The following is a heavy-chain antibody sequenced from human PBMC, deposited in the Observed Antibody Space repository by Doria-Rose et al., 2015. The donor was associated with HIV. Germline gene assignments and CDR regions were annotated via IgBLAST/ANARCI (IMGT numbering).Heavy chain of an antibody. D-gene: IGHD3-3*01. CDR2: IHYSGTT. CDR3: ARDRVTIFGVGDAFDI. J-gene: IGHJ3*02. Sequence: GKGLEWIGNIHYSGTTSYNPSLKSRIIISQDTSKNHLSLKLTSVTAADTAVYYCARDRVTIFGVGDAFDIWGQGTMVTVSS. V-gene: IGHV4-30-4*01.